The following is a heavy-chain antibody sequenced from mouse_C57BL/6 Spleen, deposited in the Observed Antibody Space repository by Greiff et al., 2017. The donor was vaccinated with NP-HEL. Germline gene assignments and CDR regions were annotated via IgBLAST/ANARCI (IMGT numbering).Heavy chain of an antibody. V-gene: IGHV14-4*01. CDR3: TTYGSSLGDY. D-gene: IGHD1-1*01. J-gene: IGHJ2*01. CDR1: GFNIKDDY. Sequence: VQLQQSGAELVRPGASVKLSCTASGFNIKDDYMHWVKQRPEQGLEWIGWIDPENGDTEYASKFQGKATITADTSSNTAYLQLSSLTSEDTAVYYCTTYGSSLGDYWGQGTTLTVSS. CDR2: IDPENGDT.